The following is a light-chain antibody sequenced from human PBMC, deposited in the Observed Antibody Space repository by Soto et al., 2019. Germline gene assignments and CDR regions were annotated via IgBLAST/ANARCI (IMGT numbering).Light chain of an antibody. Sequence: DIQMTQSPSTLSASVGDRVTITCRASQSIDKLVAWYQQKPGKAPKLLIWKASLLQSVVPSRFSGSGSGTAFTLTISSLQPDDIGSYFCLQYNKFSWTFGQGTKVEIK. J-gene: IGKJ1*01. CDR1: QSIDKL. V-gene: IGKV1-5*03. CDR2: KAS. CDR3: LQYNKFSWT.